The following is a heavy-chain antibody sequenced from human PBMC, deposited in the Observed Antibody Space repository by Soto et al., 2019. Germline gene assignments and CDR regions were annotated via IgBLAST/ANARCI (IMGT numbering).Heavy chain of an antibody. CDR1: GGSISSYY. V-gene: IGHV4-59*01. Sequence: SETLSLTCTVSGGSISSYYWSWIRQPPGKGLEWIGYIYYSGSTNYNPSLKSRVTISVDTSKNQFSLKLSSVTAADTAVYYCARRVRDGQQRDFDYWGQGTLVTRST. D-gene: IGHD3-10*01. CDR2: IYYSGST. J-gene: IGHJ4*02. CDR3: ARRVRDGQQRDFDY.